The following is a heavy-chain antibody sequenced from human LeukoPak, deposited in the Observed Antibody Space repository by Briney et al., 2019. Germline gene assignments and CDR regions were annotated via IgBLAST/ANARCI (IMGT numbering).Heavy chain of an antibody. V-gene: IGHV4-59*01. Sequence: SETLSLTCTVSGNSISGYYWSWIRQPPGKGLEWIGNIYYSGTTNYNPSLKSRVTISVDTSKNQFSLKLSSVTAADTAIYYCARGGSYHGYWGQGTLVTVSS. J-gene: IGHJ4*02. D-gene: IGHD1-26*01. CDR3: ARGGSYHGY. CDR1: GNSISGYY. CDR2: IYYSGTT.